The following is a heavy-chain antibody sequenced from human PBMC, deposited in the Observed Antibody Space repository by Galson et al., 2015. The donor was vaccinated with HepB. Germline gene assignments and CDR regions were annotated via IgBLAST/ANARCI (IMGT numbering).Heavy chain of an antibody. Sequence: SLRLSCAASGFTFDDYAMHWVRQAPGKGLEWVSGISWNSGSIGYADSVKGRFTISRDNAKNSLYLQMNSLRAEDTALYYCAKDRDIVATTLDYWGQGTLVTVSS. J-gene: IGHJ4*02. CDR3: AKDRDIVATTLDY. V-gene: IGHV3-9*01. CDR1: GFTFDDYA. D-gene: IGHD5-12*01. CDR2: ISWNSGSI.